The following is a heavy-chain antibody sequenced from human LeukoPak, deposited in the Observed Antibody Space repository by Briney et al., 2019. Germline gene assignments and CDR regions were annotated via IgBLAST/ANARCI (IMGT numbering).Heavy chain of an antibody. V-gene: IGHV4-61*02. J-gene: IGHJ4*02. Sequence: SETLSPTCTVSGCSISSGSYYWSWIRQPAGKGLEWIGRIYTNGSTNYNPSLKSRVTISVDTSKHQFSLKLSSVTAADTAVYYCARGGTSYYFDSSTYYEDYWGQGTLVTVSS. D-gene: IGHD3-22*01. CDR1: GCSISSGSYY. CDR3: ARGGTSYYFDSSTYYEDY. CDR2: IYTNGST.